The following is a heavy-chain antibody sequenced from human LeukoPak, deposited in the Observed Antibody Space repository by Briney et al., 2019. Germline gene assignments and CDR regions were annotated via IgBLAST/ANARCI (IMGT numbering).Heavy chain of an antibody. CDR1: GFIFSSYA. Sequence: GGSLRLSCAASGFIFSSYAMSWVRQAPGKGLEWVSAISGSGGSTYYADSVKGRFTISRDNAKNSLYLQMNSLRDEGTAVYYCARGGPYYYDSSDAVDVWGQGTTVTVSS. CDR3: ARGGPYYYDSSDAVDV. D-gene: IGHD3-22*01. V-gene: IGHV3-23*01. CDR2: ISGSGGST. J-gene: IGHJ6*02.